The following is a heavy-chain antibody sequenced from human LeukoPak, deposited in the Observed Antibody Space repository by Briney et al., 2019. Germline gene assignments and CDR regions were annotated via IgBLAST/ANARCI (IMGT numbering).Heavy chain of an antibody. D-gene: IGHD3-3*01. CDR2: ISSSSSYI. J-gene: IGHJ4*02. CDR3: ARAGVDSSGYYYQGFDY. CDR1: GFTFSSYS. V-gene: IGHV3-21*01. Sequence: GGSLRLSCAASGFTFSSYSMNCVRQAPGKGLEWVSSISSSSSYIYYAASVKGRFTISRDNAKNSLYLQVNSLTAEDAAVYYCARAGVDSSGYYYQGFDYWGQGTQVTVSS.